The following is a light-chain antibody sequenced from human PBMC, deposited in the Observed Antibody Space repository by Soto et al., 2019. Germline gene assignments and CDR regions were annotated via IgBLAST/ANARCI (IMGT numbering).Light chain of an antibody. J-gene: IGLJ2*01. CDR3: LLSYSGSRPLI. V-gene: IGLV7-46*01. Sequence: QAVVTQEPSLTVSPGGTVTPTCGSSTGAVTSGHYPYWFQQKPGQAPRTLIYDAANKHSWTPARFSGSLLGGKAALTLSGAQPEDEADYYCLLSYSGSRPLIFGGGPKLTVL. CDR1: TGAVTSGHY. CDR2: DAA.